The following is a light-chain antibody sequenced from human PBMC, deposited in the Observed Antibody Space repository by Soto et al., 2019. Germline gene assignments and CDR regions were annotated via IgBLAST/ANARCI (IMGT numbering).Light chain of an antibody. J-gene: IGLJ1*01. CDR3: SSYTSSSTPYV. Sequence: ALTQPASVSGSPGQSITISCTGTSSDVGGYNYVSWYQQHPGKAPKLMIYEVSNRPSGDSDRFSGSKSGNTASLTISGLQAEDEADYYCSSYTSSSTPYVFGSGTKVTVL. V-gene: IGLV2-14*03. CDR1: SSDVGGYNY. CDR2: EVS.